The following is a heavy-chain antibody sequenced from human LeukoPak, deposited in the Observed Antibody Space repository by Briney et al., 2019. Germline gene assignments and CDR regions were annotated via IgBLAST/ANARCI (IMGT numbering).Heavy chain of an antibody. CDR1: GASFSGYY. D-gene: IGHD6-13*01. J-gene: IGHJ5*02. CDR3: ASWTGIAAAGTGWFDP. Sequence: SETLSLTCAVYGASFSGYYWSWIRQPPGKGLEWIGEINHSGSTNYNPSLKSRVTISVDTSKNQFSLKLSPVTAADTAVYYCASWTGIAAAGTGWFDPWGQGTLVTVSS. CDR2: INHSGST. V-gene: IGHV4-34*01.